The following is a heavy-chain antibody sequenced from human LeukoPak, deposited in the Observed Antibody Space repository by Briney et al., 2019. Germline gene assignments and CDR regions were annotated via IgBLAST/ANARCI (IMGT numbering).Heavy chain of an antibody. J-gene: IGHJ6*02. CDR1: GYTFTSYA. CDR3: ARMPRAPDYDILTGLGYYYYYGMDV. D-gene: IGHD3-9*01. CDR2: INAGNGNT. V-gene: IGHV1-3*01. Sequence: ASVKVSCKASGYTFTSYAMHWVRQAPGQRLEWMGWINAGNGNTKYSQKFQGRVTITRDTSTSTVYMELSSLRSEDTAVYYCARMPRAPDYDILTGLGYYYYYGMDVWGQGTTVTVSS.